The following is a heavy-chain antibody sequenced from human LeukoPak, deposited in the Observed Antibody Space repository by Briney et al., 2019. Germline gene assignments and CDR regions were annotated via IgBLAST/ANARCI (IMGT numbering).Heavy chain of an antibody. V-gene: IGHV3-20*04. Sequence: GGSLRLSCAASGFTFDDYGMSWVRQAPGKWLEWVSGINWNGGSTGYADSVKGRFTISRDNAKNSLYLQMNSLRAEDTALYYCAKPSITGTKGSAFDIWGQGTMVTVSS. CDR2: INWNGGST. J-gene: IGHJ3*02. CDR1: GFTFDDYG. CDR3: AKPSITGTKGSAFDI. D-gene: IGHD1-7*01.